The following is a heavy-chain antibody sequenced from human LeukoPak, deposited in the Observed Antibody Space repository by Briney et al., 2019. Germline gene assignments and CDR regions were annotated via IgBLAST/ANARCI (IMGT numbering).Heavy chain of an antibody. J-gene: IGHJ3*02. CDR2: INHSGST. Sequence: SETLSLTCAVYGGSFSGYYWSWIRQPPGKGLEWIGEINHSGSTNYNPSLKSRVTISVDTSKNQFSLKLSSVTAADTGVYYCARGLESSGWHLDAFDIWGQGTMVTVSS. V-gene: IGHV4-34*01. D-gene: IGHD6-19*01. CDR3: ARGLESSGWHLDAFDI. CDR1: GGSFSGYY.